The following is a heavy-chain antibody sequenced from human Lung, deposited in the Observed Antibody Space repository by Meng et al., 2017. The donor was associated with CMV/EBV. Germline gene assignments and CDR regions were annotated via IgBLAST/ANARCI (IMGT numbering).Heavy chain of an antibody. CDR2: IYYSGGT. D-gene: IGHD3-22*01. J-gene: IGHJ4*02. Sequence: SXTXSLXXSVSAGSISSYGSFWGWIRQPPGKGLEWIGMIYYSGGTHYNPSLKSRVIVSVDTSKKNFSLKLSSVTASDTAVYYCVRYYDRSGHHYFDYWGQGSLVTVSS. V-gene: IGHV4-39*02. CDR1: AGSISSYGSF. CDR3: VRYYDRSGHHYFDY.